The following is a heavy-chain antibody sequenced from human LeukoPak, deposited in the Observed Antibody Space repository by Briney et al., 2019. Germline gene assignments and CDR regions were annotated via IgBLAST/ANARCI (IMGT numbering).Heavy chain of an antibody. CDR2: FDPEDGET. Sequence: ASVKVSCKVSGYTLTVLSMHWVRQAPGKGLEWMGGFDPEDGETIYAQKFQGRVTMTEDTSTDTAYMELSSLRSEDTAVYYCATDVSGGYSYGGDYWGQGTLVTVSS. D-gene: IGHD5-18*01. J-gene: IGHJ4*02. V-gene: IGHV1-24*01. CDR1: GYTLTVLS. CDR3: ATDVSGGYSYGGDY.